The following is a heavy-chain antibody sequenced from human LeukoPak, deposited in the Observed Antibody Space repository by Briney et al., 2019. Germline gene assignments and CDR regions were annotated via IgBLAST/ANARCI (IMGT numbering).Heavy chain of an antibody. CDR1: GFTFSSYS. CDR3: ARDPRSSWHVDVDY. J-gene: IGHJ4*02. CDR2: ISSSSSYI. Sequence: GGSLRLSCAASGFTFSSYSMNWVRQAPGKGLEWASSISSSSSYIYYADSVKGRFTISRDNAKNSLYLQMNSLRAEDTAVYYCARDPRSSWHVDVDYWGQGTLVTVSS. D-gene: IGHD6-13*01. V-gene: IGHV3-21*01.